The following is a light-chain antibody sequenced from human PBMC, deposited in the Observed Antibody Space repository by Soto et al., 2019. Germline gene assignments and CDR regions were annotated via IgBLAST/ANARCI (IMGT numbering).Light chain of an antibody. V-gene: IGKV3-15*01. CDR2: GAS. CDR1: QSVSSN. Sequence: EIVMTQSPATLSVSPGERATLSCRASQSVSSNLAWYQQKPGQAPRLLLYGASTRATGIPARFSGSGSGTEFTLTIGSLQSEDFALYYCQQYNDWPRTFGQGTKVEIK. CDR3: QQYNDWPRT. J-gene: IGKJ1*01.